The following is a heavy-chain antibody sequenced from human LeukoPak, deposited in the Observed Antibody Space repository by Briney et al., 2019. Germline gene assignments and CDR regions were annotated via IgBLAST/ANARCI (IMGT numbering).Heavy chain of an antibody. D-gene: IGHD6-19*01. V-gene: IGHV1-18*01. J-gene: IGHJ4*02. Sequence: ASVKVSCKASGYTFTSYGISWVRRAPGQGLEWMGWISAYNGNTNYAQKLQGRVTMTTDTSTSTAYMELRSLRSDDTAVYYCARDGVGSSGWYTLDYWGQGTLVTVSS. CDR1: GYTFTSYG. CDR2: ISAYNGNT. CDR3: ARDGVGSSGWYTLDY.